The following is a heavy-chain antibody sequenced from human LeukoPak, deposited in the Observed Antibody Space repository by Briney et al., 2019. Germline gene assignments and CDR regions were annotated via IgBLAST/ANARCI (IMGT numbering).Heavy chain of an antibody. V-gene: IGHV1-8*03. CDR2: MNPNSGNT. CDR1: GYTFTSYD. CDR3: ARAIWNYYSYYYYYMDV. Sequence: ASVKVSCKASGYTFTSYDINWVRQATGQGLEWMGWMNPNSGNTGYAQKFQGRVTITRNTSISTAYMELSSLRSEDTAVYYCARAIWNYYSYYYYYMDVWGKGTTVTISS. J-gene: IGHJ6*03. D-gene: IGHD1-7*01.